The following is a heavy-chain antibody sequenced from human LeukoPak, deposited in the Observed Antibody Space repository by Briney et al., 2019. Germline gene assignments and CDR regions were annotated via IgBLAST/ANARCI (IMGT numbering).Heavy chain of an antibody. J-gene: IGHJ5*02. D-gene: IGHD6-13*01. V-gene: IGHV4-59*01. CDR2: IYYSGST. CDR3: ARVPRIEAGATGDWFDP. Sequence: SETLSLTCTVSGGSISSYYWSWIRQPPGKGLEWIAYIYYSGSTKYNPSLKSRVTISVDTSKNQFFLNLRSVTAADTTVYYCARVPRIEAGATGDWFDPWGQGTVVTVSS. CDR1: GGSISSYY.